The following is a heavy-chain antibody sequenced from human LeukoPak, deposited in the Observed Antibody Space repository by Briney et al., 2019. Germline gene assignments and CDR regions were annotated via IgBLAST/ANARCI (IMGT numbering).Heavy chain of an antibody. D-gene: IGHD3-22*01. J-gene: IGHJ3*02. CDR1: GYTFTDYY. CDR3: ATLVVITARVAFDI. V-gene: IGHV1-69-2*01. Sequence: ASVKISCKVSGYTFTDYYMHGVQQAPGKGREWMGLVDPEDGETIYAEKFQGRVTITADTPTDTAYMELSSLRSEDTAVYYCATLVVITARVAFDIWGQGTMVTVSS. CDR2: VDPEDGET.